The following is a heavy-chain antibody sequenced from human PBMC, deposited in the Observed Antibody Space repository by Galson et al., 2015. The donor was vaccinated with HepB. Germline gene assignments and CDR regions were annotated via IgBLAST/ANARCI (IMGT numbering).Heavy chain of an antibody. CDR2: IIPVFDTA. V-gene: IGHV1-69*06. CDR1: GGTFSNYA. CDR3: AIYCSTSSCYGYYSYGVGV. Sequence: SVKVSCKAAGGTFSNYAISWVRQAPGQGLEWMGGIIPVFDTAYYAQKFQGRVTITADKSTSTAHMDMSSLRSEDTAVYYCAIYCSTSSCYGYYSYGVGVWGQGTTVTVSS. D-gene: IGHD2-2*01. J-gene: IGHJ6*02.